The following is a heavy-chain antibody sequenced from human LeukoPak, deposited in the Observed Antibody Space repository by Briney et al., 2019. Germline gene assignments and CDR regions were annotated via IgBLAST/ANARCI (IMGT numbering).Heavy chain of an antibody. D-gene: IGHD2-15*01. J-gene: IGHJ4*02. CDR1: GYTFTSYD. V-gene: IGHV1-8*01. CDR2: MNPNSGNN. Sequence: ASVRVSCKASGYTFTSYDINWVRQAPGQGFEWMGWMNPNSGNNGYAQMFQGRVTMTRNTSINTAYMELSNLRSDDTAVYYCARSGGYRPFDYWGQGTLVTVSS. CDR3: ARSGGYRPFDY.